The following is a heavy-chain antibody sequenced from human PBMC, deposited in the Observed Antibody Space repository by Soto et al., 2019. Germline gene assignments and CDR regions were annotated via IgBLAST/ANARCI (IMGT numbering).Heavy chain of an antibody. CDR1: GYTFTSHG. Sequence: QVHLVQSAAEVKQPAASVRLSCKVSGYTFTSHGIIWVRQAPGQGLEYMAWINANNGDTNNAPKFHGRVTLTTDTFTSTAYMELRSLTAEDTAAYYYARATLVPGHSSGGGEFWGQGTLVTVSS. J-gene: IGHJ4*02. V-gene: IGHV1-18*01. D-gene: IGHD6-19*01. CDR2: INANNGDT. CDR3: ARATLVPGHSSGGGEF.